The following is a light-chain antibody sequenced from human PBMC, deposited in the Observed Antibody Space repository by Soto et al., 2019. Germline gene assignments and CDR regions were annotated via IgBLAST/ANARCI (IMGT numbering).Light chain of an antibody. CDR3: SSYAATNNYV. Sequence: QSALTQPPSVSGAPGQRVTISCTGSSSNIGGGYDVHWYQQVPGTAPKLLIYGNSNRPSGVPDRFSGSKSGTSASLAITGLQPEDEGYYYCSSYAATNNYVFGSGTKLTVL. CDR1: SSNIGGGYD. J-gene: IGLJ1*01. V-gene: IGLV1-40*01. CDR2: GNS.